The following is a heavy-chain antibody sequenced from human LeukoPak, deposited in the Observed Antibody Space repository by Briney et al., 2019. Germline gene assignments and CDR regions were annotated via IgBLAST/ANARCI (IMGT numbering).Heavy chain of an antibody. CDR2: IFPLFGTP. J-gene: IGHJ4*02. V-gene: IGHV1-69*13. CDR1: GGIFSSYA. CDR3: ATTRRELLRARYFDY. D-gene: IGHD1-26*01. Sequence: ASVKVSCKASGGIFSSYAISWVRQAPGQGLEWMGGIFPLFGTPNYAQKFQGRVTIIADESASTAYMELSSLTSEDTAVYYCATTRRELLRARYFDYWGQGTLVTVSS.